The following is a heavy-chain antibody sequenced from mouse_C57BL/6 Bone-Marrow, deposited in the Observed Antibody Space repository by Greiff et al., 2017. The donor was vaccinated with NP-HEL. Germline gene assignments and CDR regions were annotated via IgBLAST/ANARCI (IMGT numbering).Heavy chain of an antibody. J-gene: IGHJ2*01. D-gene: IGHD1-1*01. Sequence: VQLQQSGAELVMPGASVKLSCKASGYTFTSYWMHWVKQRPGQGLEWIGEIDPSDSYTNYNQKFKGKSTLTVDQSSSTAYMQLSSLTSEDSAVYYCARDYYGSSYVRYYFDYWGQGTTLTVSS. CDR3: ARDYYGSSYVRYYFDY. CDR2: IDPSDSYT. CDR1: GYTFTSYW. V-gene: IGHV1-69*01.